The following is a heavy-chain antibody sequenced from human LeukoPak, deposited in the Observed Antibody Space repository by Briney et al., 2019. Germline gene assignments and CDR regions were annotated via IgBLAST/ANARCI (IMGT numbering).Heavy chain of an antibody. CDR3: AIVVVTNYGMDV. CDR1: GFTFSTYW. D-gene: IGHD2-15*01. CDR2: INTDGSTT. V-gene: IGHV3-74*01. J-gene: IGHJ6*02. Sequence: GGSLRLSCAGSGFTFSTYWMHWVRQVPGKGLVWVSRINTDGSTTDYADSVTGRFTISRGNAENSVSLQMSSLRDEDTAVYYCAIVVVTNYGMDVWGQGTTVTVSS.